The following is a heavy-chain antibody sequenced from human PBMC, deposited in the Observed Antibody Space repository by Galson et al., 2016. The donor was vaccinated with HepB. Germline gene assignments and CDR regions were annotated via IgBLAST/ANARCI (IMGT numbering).Heavy chain of an antibody. CDR3: ATRIVNANKNYGLDI. Sequence: SETLSLTCTVSGGSISSTGHYWGWIRQPPGKALEGIGNFYYSGSTSYNPSLKSRVTISVDMSKDQFSLKLTSVTAADTAVYYCATRIVNANKNYGLDIWGQGTTVIVSS. V-gene: IGHV4-39*01. D-gene: IGHD1-26*01. CDR1: GGSISSTGHY. J-gene: IGHJ6*02. CDR2: FYYSGST.